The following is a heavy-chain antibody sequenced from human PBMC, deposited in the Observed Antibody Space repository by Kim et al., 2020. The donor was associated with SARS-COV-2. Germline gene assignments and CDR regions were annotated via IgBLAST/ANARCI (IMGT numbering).Heavy chain of an antibody. V-gene: IGHV4-39*01. D-gene: IGHD3-3*01. Sequence: SETLSLTCTVSGDSISSSIYYWGWIRQPPGKGLEWIGSIYFTGSTYYNPALKSRVTISVDTSKNQFSLKLSSVTAADTAVFYCAAQLTGYWIFRATGGGRGFDSWGQGTLVTVSS. CDR2: IYFTGST. CDR3: AAQLTGYWIFRATGGGRGFDS. CDR1: GDSISSSIYY. J-gene: IGHJ4*02.